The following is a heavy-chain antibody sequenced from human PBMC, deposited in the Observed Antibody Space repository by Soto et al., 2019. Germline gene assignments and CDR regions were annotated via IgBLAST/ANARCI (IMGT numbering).Heavy chain of an antibody. D-gene: IGHD2-21*02. J-gene: IGHJ4*02. CDR1: GGTFSSNA. CDR2: IIPIFGTA. V-gene: IGHV1-69*13. CDR3: ARGPSSYGGNSEY. Sequence: SVKVSCKASGGTFSSNAISWVRQAPGQGLEWMGGIIPIFGTANYAQKFQGRVTITADESTSTAYMELSSLRSEDTAVYYCARGPSSYGGNSEYWGQGTLVTVSS.